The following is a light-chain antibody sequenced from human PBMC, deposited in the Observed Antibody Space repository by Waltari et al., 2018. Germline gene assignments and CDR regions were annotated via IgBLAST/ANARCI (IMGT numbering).Light chain of an antibody. CDR1: QRVSSY. V-gene: IGKV3-11*01. J-gene: IGKJ1*01. Sequence: EIVLTQSPATLSLSPGERATRACRASQRVSSYLAWYQQKPGQTPRHLIHDSSNRATGIPARFSGSGYGSDFSLTISSLEPEDSAVYYCQHRISWPPWTFGQGTKVEIK. CDR2: DSS. CDR3: QHRISWPPWT.